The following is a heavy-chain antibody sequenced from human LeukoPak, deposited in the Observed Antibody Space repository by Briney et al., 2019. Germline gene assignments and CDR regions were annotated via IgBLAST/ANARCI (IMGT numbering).Heavy chain of an antibody. V-gene: IGHV4-38-2*02. CDR3: AREGVGGADY. J-gene: IGHJ4*02. CDR1: GYSISSGFY. Sequence: SETLSLTCTVSGYSISSGFYWGWIRQPPAKGLEWIGNIYHSGSTYYNPSLRSRVTISVDTSKNQFSLKLRAVTASDTAVYYCAREGVGGADYSGQGTLVTVSS. D-gene: IGHD1-26*01. CDR2: IYHSGST.